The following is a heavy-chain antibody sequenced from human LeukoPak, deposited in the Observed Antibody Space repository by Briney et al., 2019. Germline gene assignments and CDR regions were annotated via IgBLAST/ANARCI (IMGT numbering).Heavy chain of an antibody. CDR2: INPSGGST. D-gene: IGHD2-21*01. CDR1: GYTFTSYY. J-gene: IGHJ6*03. CDR3: ARDSRDSTYYMDV. Sequence: ASVKVSCKASGYTFTSYYMHWVRQAPGQGLEWMGIINPSGGSTSYAQKFQGRVTMTRDTSTSTVYMELRSLRSDDTAVYYCARDSRDSTYYMDVWGKGTTVTVSS. V-gene: IGHV1-46*01.